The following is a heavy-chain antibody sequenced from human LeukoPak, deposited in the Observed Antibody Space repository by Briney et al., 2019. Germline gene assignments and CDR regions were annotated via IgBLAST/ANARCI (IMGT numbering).Heavy chain of an antibody. Sequence: SETLSLSCVVNVGSFSNHYWTWIRQSPGKGLEWIGEIEHRGNTNYNPSLKSRVTISVAPYKNEFSLKLKSVTAADPAAVYCARGRGVVPRRGFDFWGQGTLVTVSS. CDR3: ARGRGVVPRRGFDF. D-gene: IGHD6-6*01. V-gene: IGHV4-34*01. J-gene: IGHJ4*02. CDR2: IEHRGNT. CDR1: VGSFSNHY.